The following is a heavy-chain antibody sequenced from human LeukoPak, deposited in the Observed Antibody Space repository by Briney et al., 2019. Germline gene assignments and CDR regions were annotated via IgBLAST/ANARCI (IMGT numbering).Heavy chain of an antibody. V-gene: IGHV3-33*01. CDR3: ARDFLLSPGSIDI. Sequence: GRSLRLSCAASGFTFSSYGMHWVRQAPGKGLEWVAVIWYDGSNKYYADSVKGRFTISRDNSKNTLYLQTNSLRAEDTAVYYCARDFLLSPGSIDIWGQGTMVTVSS. D-gene: IGHD2-2*01. J-gene: IGHJ3*02. CDR2: IWYDGSNK. CDR1: GFTFSSYG.